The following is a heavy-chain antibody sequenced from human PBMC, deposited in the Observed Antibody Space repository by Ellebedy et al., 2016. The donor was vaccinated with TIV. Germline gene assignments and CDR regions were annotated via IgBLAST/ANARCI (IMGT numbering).Heavy chain of an antibody. V-gene: IGHV3-21*01. J-gene: IGHJ4*02. CDR1: GFDFRTYT. CDR3: ASDIVVGPDSIEEY. Sequence: GGSLRLSXAASGFDFRTYTMNWVRQAPGKGLEWVSSISTTSNYKYYADSVKGRFTISRDNAKNSLFLQMDSLRAEDTAVYYCASDIVVGPDSIEEYWGQGTLVTVSS. D-gene: IGHD2-2*01. CDR2: ISTTSNYK.